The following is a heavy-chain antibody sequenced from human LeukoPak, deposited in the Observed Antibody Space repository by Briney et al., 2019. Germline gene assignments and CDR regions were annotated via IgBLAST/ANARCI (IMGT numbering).Heavy chain of an antibody. CDR2: INSGNSNT. Sequence: ASVKVSCKASGYTLSQYAMHWVRQAPGQRPEWMGWINSGNSNTKYDQKFQGRVTITRDTSANTAYMELSSLRSEDTAVYYCAREQWLGSFYYYYYGLDVWGQGTMVTVSS. J-gene: IGHJ6*02. CDR1: GYTLSQYA. CDR3: AREQWLGSFYYYYYGLDV. D-gene: IGHD6-19*01. V-gene: IGHV1-3*04.